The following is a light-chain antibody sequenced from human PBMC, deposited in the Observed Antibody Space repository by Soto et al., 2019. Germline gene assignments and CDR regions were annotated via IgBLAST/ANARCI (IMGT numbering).Light chain of an antibody. CDR3: QQYTTAFRA. V-gene: IGKV1-5*03. CDR1: QDIRRS. CDR2: AAS. J-gene: IGKJ1*01. Sequence: IQMTQSPSSLSGSVGDRVTITCRASQDIRRSLAWYQQTPGKVPKLLIYAASSLQSGVPSRFSGSGSGTEFTLTISSLQPDDFATYYCQQYTTAFRAFGQGTKVDIK.